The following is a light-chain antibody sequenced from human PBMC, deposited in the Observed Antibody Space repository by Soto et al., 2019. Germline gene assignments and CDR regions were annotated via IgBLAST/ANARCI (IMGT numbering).Light chain of an antibody. J-gene: IGLJ2*01. CDR3: SSYTSSSTVV. CDR2: DVS. CDR1: SSDVGGYNY. Sequence: QSALTQPASVSGSPGQSITISCTGTSSDVGGYNYVSWYQQHPGKAPKLMIYDVSNRTSGVSNRFSGSKSGNTASLTISGLQAEDYADYYCSSYTSSSTVVFGGGTKLTVL. V-gene: IGLV2-14*01.